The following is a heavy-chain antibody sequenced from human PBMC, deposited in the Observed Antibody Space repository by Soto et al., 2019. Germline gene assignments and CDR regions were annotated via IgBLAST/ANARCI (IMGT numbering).Heavy chain of an antibody. CDR2: MNPNSGNT. CDR1: GYTFTSYD. CDR3: ARGLRVVAAILYSYWFDP. V-gene: IGHV1-8*01. Sequence: ASVKVSCKASGYTFTSYDINWVRQATGQGLEWMGWMNPNSGNTGYAQKFQGRVTMTRNTSISTAYMELSSLRSEDTAVYYCARGLRVVAAILYSYWFDPWGQGTLVTVPS. J-gene: IGHJ5*02. D-gene: IGHD2-15*01.